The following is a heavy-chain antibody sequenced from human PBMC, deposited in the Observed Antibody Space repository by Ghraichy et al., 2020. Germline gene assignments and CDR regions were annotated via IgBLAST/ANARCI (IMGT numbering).Heavy chain of an antibody. J-gene: IGHJ5*02. CDR2: ITSGSDIK. D-gene: IGHD3-3*01. CDR3: ARDAPDGSGNWGFGA. Sequence: GGSLRLSCTASGLTFSTYTLNWVRQAPGKALEWISYITSGSDIKYYADSVRGRFTVSRDNAKTSLYLHMNSLRDEDTAVYYCARDAPDGSGNWGFGAWGQGTLVTVAS. V-gene: IGHV3-48*02. CDR1: GLTFSTYT.